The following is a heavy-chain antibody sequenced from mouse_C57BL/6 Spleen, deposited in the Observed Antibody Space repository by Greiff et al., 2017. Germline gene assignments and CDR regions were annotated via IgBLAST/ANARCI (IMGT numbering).Heavy chain of an antibody. V-gene: IGHV1-69*01. Sequence: QVQLQQPGAELVMPGASVKLSCKASGYTFTSYWMHWVKQSPGQGLEWIGEIDPSDSYTNYNQKFKGKSTLTVDKSSSTAYMQLSSLTSEDSAVYYCARRGGNYTYYAMDYWGQGTAVTVSS. CDR3: ARRGGNYTYYAMDY. CDR2: IDPSDSYT. J-gene: IGHJ4*01. CDR1: GYTFTSYW. D-gene: IGHD2-1*01.